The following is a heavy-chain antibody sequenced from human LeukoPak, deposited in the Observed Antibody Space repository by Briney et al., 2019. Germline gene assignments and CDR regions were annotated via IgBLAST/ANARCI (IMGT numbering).Heavy chain of an antibody. CDR3: ARDLYLSIMITFGGVIGHYFDY. Sequence: ASVKVSCKASGYTFTGYYMHWVRQAPGQGLEWMGWINPNSGGTNYAQKFQGRVTMTRDTSISTAYMELSRLRSDDTAVYYCARDLYLSIMITFGGVIGHYFDYWGQGTLVTVSS. J-gene: IGHJ4*02. V-gene: IGHV1-2*02. D-gene: IGHD3-16*02. CDR2: INPNSGGT. CDR1: GYTFTGYY.